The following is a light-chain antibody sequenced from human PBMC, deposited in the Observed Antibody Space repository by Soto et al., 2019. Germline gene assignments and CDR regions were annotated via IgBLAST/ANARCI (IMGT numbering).Light chain of an antibody. CDR2: RAF. J-gene: IGKJ4*01. CDR1: QIIFNS. Sequence: EIVLTQSPGTLSLSPGERATLSCGASQIIFNSLAWYQHKPGQAPRLLIYRAFTRATGVPARFSGSGSGTEFTLTISGLQSEDYAVYYCQQFQSWPVTFGGGTKVDIK. CDR3: QQFQSWPVT. V-gene: IGKV3-15*01.